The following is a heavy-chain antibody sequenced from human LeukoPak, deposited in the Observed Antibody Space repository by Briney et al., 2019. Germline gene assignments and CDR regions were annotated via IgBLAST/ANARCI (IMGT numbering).Heavy chain of an antibody. Sequence: ASVKVSCKASGYTLTGYYMHWVRQPRGQGLEWMGWINPNSGGTNYAQKFQGRVTMTRDTSISTAYMELSRLRSDDTAVYYCARAGWRTSYYGMDVWGQGTTVTVSS. V-gene: IGHV1-2*02. D-gene: IGHD5-24*01. CDR2: INPNSGGT. CDR1: GYTLTGYY. CDR3: ARAGWRTSYYGMDV. J-gene: IGHJ6*02.